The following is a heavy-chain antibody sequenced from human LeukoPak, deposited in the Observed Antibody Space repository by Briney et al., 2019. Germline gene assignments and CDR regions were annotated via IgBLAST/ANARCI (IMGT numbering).Heavy chain of an antibody. CDR2: ITGSGGST. D-gene: IGHD5-12*01. V-gene: IGHV3-23*01. CDR3: ATLMRGPTGYSGYGGEDY. Sequence: GGSLRLSCAASGFTFSNYAMTWVRQAQGKGLQWVSAITGSGGSTSYADSVKGRFAISRDNSKNTLYLQMNSLRAEDTAVYYCATLMRGPTGYSGYGGEDYWGQGTLVTVSS. J-gene: IGHJ4*02. CDR1: GFTFSNYA.